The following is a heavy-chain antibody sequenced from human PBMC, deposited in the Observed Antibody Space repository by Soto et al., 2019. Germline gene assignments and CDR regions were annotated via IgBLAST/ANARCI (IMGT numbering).Heavy chain of an antibody. J-gene: IGHJ6*01. CDR2: IIPIFGTA. Sequence: GXSVKVACEASVATFSRYDICWVRKAPGQGPEWKGGIIPIFGTANYAQKFQGRVTITADKSTSTAYMELSSLRSEDTAVYYCARDYDSSGYYKNYYYYGMDVWCQGATVTVSS. D-gene: IGHD3-22*01. CDR1: VATFSRYD. V-gene: IGHV1-69*06. CDR3: ARDYDSSGYYKNYYYYGMDV.